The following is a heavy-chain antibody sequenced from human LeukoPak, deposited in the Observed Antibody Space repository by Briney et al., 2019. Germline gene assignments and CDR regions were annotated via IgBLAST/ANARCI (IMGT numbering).Heavy chain of an antibody. D-gene: IGHD6-19*01. V-gene: IGHV3-20*04. CDR2: ISWNAAFT. CDR3: VRRAVEGDYFDY. J-gene: IGHJ4*02. Sequence: GSLRLSCAASGFTFDDYAMNWVRQVPGKGLEWVSNISWNAAFTNYADPLRGRFTISRDNAKNTLYLQMNSLRVDDTAFHFCVRRAVEGDYFDYWGQGTLVTVSS. CDR1: GFTFDDYA.